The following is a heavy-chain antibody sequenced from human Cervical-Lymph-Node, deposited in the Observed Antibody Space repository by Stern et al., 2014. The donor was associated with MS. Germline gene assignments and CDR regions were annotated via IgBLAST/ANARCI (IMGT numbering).Heavy chain of an antibody. J-gene: IGHJ4*02. D-gene: IGHD3/OR15-3a*01. CDR1: GGSMNSRPYY. CDR2: IYISGST. V-gene: IGHV4-61*02. Sequence: QVKLVQSGPGLVKPSQTLSLTCTVSGGSMNSRPYYWNWLRQPAGKALEWIGRIYISGSTNYNPSLASRVTLSLATSKKQLPLKLRSGTAADTAVYYCAREGETSDFFPFDYWGQGAQVIVSS. CDR3: AREGETSDFFPFDY.